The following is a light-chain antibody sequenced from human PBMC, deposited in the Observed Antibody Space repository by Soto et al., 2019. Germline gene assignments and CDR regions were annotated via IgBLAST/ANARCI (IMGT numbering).Light chain of an antibody. Sequence: QSALTQPPSVSGSPGQSVAVSCTGTSSDVGSYNRVSWYQQPPGTAPKLIIYEVSNRPSGVPDRFSGSKSGNTATLTISGLQAEDEADYHCSSFTSSTTYVFATGTKLTVL. CDR3: SSFTSSTTYV. CDR2: EVS. J-gene: IGLJ1*01. V-gene: IGLV2-18*02. CDR1: SSDVGSYNR.